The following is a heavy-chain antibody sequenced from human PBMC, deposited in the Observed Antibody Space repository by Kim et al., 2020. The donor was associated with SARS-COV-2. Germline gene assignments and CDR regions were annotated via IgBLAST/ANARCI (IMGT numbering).Heavy chain of an antibody. Sequence: GGSLRLSCTTSGLNFGDYAMSWFRQAPGKGLEWVAFIRSKRYGETTEYAASVKGRFTITRDDSKRIAYLQMNGLKTEDTAVYYCTSEPYYYDSAAYYHDYWGQGTLVTVSS. D-gene: IGHD3-22*01. CDR3: TSEPYYYDSAAYYHDY. J-gene: IGHJ4*02. V-gene: IGHV3-49*03. CDR2: IRSKRYGETT. CDR1: GLNFGDYA.